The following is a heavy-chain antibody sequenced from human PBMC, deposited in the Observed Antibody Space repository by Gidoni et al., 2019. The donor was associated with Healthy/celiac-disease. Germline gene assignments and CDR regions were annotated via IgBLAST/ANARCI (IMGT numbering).Heavy chain of an antibody. CDR2: ISGSGGST. D-gene: IGHD3-10*01. Sequence: EVQLLESGGGLVQPGGSLRLSCAASGFTFSSSAIRWVRQAPGKGLEWVSAISGSGGSTYYADSVKGRFTISRDNSKNTLYLQMNSLRAEDTAVYYCAKHTYYYGSGPLDWVWFDPWGQGTLVTVSS. CDR3: AKHTYYYGSGPLDWVWFDP. J-gene: IGHJ5*02. V-gene: IGHV3-23*01. CDR1: GFTFSSSA.